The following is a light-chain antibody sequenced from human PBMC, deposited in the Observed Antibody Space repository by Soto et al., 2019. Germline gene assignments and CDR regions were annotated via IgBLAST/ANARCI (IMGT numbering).Light chain of an antibody. J-gene: IGLJ2*01. CDR2: ELI. V-gene: IGLV2-14*01. CDR3: SSYSGTTHEVV. Sequence: QSALTQPASLSGSPGQSITISCTGTSSDVGAFNYVSWYQQHPGKAPKLLIYELINRPSGVSNRFSGSKSGNTASLTISGLQADDEADDHYSSYSGTTHEVVFGGGTKLTVL. CDR1: SSDVGAFNY.